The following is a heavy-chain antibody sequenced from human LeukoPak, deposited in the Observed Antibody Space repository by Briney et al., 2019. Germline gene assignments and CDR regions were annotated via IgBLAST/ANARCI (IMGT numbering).Heavy chain of an antibody. CDR1: GFTFSSYS. J-gene: IGHJ4*02. CDR2: ISSSSSSI. Sequence: GGSLRLSCAASGFTFSSYSMNWVRQAPGKGLEWVSYISSSSSSIYYADSVKGRFTISRDNAKNSLYLQMNSLRAEDTAVYYCAKDWASITGTTVGWGQGTLVTVSS. V-gene: IGHV3-48*01. CDR3: AKDWASITGTTVG. D-gene: IGHD1-7*01.